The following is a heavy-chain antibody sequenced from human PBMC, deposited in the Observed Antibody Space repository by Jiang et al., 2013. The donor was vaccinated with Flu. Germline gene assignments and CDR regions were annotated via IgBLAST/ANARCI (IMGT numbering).Heavy chain of an antibody. CDR2: INPSGGST. CDR1: GYTFTSYY. CDR3: AAHLGKYSYGLGVDY. Sequence: SVKVSCKASGYTFTSYYMHWVRQAPGQGLEWMGIINPSGGSTSYAQKFQGRVTMTRDTSTSTVYMELSSLRSEDTAVYYCAAHLGKYSYGLGVDYWGQGTLVTVSS. D-gene: IGHD5-18*01. J-gene: IGHJ4*02. V-gene: IGHV1-46*01.